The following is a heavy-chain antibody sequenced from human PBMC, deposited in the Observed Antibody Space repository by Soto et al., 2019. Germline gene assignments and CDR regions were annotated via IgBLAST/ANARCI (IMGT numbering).Heavy chain of an antibody. CDR2: IYFSGTT. CDR1: GGSISSGDYY. Sequence: SETLSLTCAVSGGSISSGDYYWSWIRQHPGKGLEWIGTIYFSGTTYYNPSLKSRVTISVDTSKNQFSLNLSSVTAADTAVYYCARRDRSAFSYWLDTWGQGTLVTVSS. J-gene: IGHJ5*02. V-gene: IGHV4-31*11. D-gene: IGHD3-22*01. CDR3: ARRDRSAFSYWLDT.